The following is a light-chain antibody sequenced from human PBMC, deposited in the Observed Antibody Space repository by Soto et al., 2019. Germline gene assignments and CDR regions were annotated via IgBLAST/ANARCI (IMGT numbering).Light chain of an antibody. V-gene: IGLV2-23*02. CDR3: CSYAGDSYV. CDR2: DVS. J-gene: IGLJ1*01. CDR1: SSDVGNYNL. Sequence: QSALTQPASVSWSPGQSITISCTGTSSDVGNYNLFSWYQQHPGKAPKLMIYDVSKRPSGVSNRFSGSKSGNTASLTISGLQADDEADYYCCSYAGDSYVFGPGTKVTV.